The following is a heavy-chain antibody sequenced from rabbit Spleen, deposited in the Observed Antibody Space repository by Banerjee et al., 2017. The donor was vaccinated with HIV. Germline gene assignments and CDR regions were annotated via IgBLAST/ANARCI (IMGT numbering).Heavy chain of an antibody. Sequence: QEQLVESGGGLVQPEGSLTLTCKASGIDFSRHYDMCWVRQAPGKGLEWIGCIYTGNVKTYYASWAKGRFTISKASSTTVTLQMTSLTAADTATYFCGRSSNAGYAGYGYGSNLWGQGTLVTVS. D-gene: IGHD7-1*01. CDR1: GIDFSRHYD. J-gene: IGHJ4*01. CDR3: GRSSNAGYAGYGYGSNL. V-gene: IGHV1S45*01. CDR2: IYTGNVKT.